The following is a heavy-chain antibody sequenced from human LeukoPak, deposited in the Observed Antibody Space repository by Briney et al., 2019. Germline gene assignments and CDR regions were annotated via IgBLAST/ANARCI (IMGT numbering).Heavy chain of an antibody. CDR3: ARDGDYEEGWSSYFDY. D-gene: IGHD4-17*01. Sequence: GASVKVSCKASGATFSDYALNWVRQAPGQGLEWMGIINPSGGSTSYAQKFQGRVTMTRDMSTSTVYMELSSLRSEDTAVYYRARDGDYEEGWSSYFDYWGQGTLVTVSS. J-gene: IGHJ4*02. V-gene: IGHV1-46*01. CDR2: INPSGGST. CDR1: GATFSDYA.